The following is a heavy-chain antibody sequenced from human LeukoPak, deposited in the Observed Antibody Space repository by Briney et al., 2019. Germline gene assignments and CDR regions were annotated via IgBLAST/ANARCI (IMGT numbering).Heavy chain of an antibody. CDR1: GYTFSSFD. V-gene: IGHV1-8*01. CDR2: MNPNSGNS. J-gene: IGHJ4*02. D-gene: IGHD1-26*01. Sequence: ASVKVSCKASGYTFSSFDINWVRQAPGQGLEWMGWMNPNSGNSGFAQKFQGRVTLTRSTSLSEAYMELTSLKFEDTAVYYCARVQGSDTSGSFDHWGQGTLVTVSS. CDR3: ARVQGSDTSGSFDH.